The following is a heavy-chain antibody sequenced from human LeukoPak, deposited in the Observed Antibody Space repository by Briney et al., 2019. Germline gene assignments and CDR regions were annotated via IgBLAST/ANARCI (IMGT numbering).Heavy chain of an antibody. CDR3: ARHEVRGATTTFDY. J-gene: IGHJ4*02. V-gene: IGHV3-23*01. D-gene: IGHD1-26*01. CDR2: ISRSGDIT. Sequence: GGSLRLSCAASGAAFTKYGMKWVRQSAGAGQEYISGISRSGDITHYADSVKGRFTISRDNSKNTLYLQMSSLRAEDTAVYYCARHEVRGATTTFDYWGQGTLVTVSS. CDR1: GAAFTKYG.